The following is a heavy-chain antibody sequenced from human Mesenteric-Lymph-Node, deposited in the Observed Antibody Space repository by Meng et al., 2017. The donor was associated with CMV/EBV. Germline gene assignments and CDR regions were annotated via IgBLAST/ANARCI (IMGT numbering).Heavy chain of an antibody. V-gene: IGHV4-59*01. D-gene: IGHD1-26*01. Sequence: SETLSLTCTVSGGSISSYYWGWIRQPPGKGLEWIGYIYYSGSTNYNPSLKSRVTISVDTSKNQFSLKLSSVTAADTAVYYCATSSPSVSRSAFDIWGQGTMVTVSS. CDR2: IYYSGST. J-gene: IGHJ3*02. CDR3: ATSSPSVSRSAFDI. CDR1: GGSISSYY.